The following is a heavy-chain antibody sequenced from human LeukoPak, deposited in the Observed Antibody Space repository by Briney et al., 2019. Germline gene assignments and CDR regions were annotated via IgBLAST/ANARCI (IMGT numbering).Heavy chain of an antibody. V-gene: IGHV3-21*01. D-gene: IGHD1-7*01. J-gene: IGHJ3*02. CDR1: GFTFRTSG. CDR3: ARDSGNYLDAFDI. CDR2: ISSSSSYI. Sequence: PGGSLRLSCAASGFTFRTSGINWVRQAPGKGLEWVSSISSSSSYIYYADSVKGRFTISRDNAKNSLYLQMNSLRAEDTAVYYCARDSGNYLDAFDIWGQGTMVTVSS.